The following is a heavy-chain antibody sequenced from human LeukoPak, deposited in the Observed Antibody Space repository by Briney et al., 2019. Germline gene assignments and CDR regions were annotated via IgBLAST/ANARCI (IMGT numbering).Heavy chain of an antibody. CDR3: TTDVDDVKSYYYGMDV. J-gene: IGHJ6*02. D-gene: IGHD1-1*01. V-gene: IGHV3-15*07. CDR2: IKSKTDSGTT. Sequence: GGSLRLSCAASGFTFSNSWMNWVRQAPEKGLELVCLIKSKTDSGTTHYPAPVKGISTISRDDSKNTLYLQMDSVKPEDTAVCYCTTDVDDVKSYYYGMDVWGQGTTVTVFS. CDR1: GFTFSNSW.